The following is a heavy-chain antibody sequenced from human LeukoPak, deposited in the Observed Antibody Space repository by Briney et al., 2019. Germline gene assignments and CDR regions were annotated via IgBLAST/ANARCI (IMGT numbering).Heavy chain of an antibody. J-gene: IGHJ4*02. CDR3: ARDESSRDDSGGYHY. CDR1: SASVTSHH. Sequence: PSETLSLTSTVSSASVTSHHWAWIRQPAGKGREGFGRVHFSGSTNSNPSLRSRVAISLDRSKNEISLTLKSVSAADTAVYCCARDESSRDDSGGYHYWGRGVLVTVSS. D-gene: IGHD2-15*01. CDR2: VHFSGST. V-gene: IGHV4-4*07.